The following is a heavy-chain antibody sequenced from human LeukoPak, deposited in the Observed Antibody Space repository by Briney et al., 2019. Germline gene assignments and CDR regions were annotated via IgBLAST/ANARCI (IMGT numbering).Heavy chain of an antibody. CDR2: IKSKTDGGTT. V-gene: IGHV3-15*01. CDR3: TIDREQWPKYYFDY. D-gene: IGHD6-19*01. J-gene: IGHJ4*02. CDR1: GFTFSNAW. Sequence: GGSLRLSCAASGFTFSNAWMSWVRQAPGKGLEWVGRIKSKTDGGTTDYAAPVKGRFTISRDDSKNTLYLQMNSLKTEDTAVYYCTIDREQWPKYYFDYWGQGTLVTVSS.